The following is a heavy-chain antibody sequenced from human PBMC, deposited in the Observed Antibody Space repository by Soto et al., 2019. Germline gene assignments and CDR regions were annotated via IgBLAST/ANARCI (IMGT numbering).Heavy chain of an antibody. Sequence: KTSETLSLTCTVSGGSISSGDYYWSWIRQPPGKGLEWIGYIYYSGSTYYNPSLKSRVTISVDTSKNQFSLKLSSVTAADTAVYYCARGVVVPAAPYYYYYYGMDVWGQGTTVTVSS. J-gene: IGHJ6*02. CDR3: ARGVVVPAAPYYYYYYGMDV. V-gene: IGHV4-30-4*01. CDR1: GGSISSGDYY. CDR2: IYYSGST. D-gene: IGHD2-2*01.